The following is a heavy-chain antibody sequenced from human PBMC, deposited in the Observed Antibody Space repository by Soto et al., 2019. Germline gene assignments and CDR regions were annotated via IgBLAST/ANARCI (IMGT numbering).Heavy chain of an antibody. CDR3: ARDRYSSSWDKFDY. V-gene: IGHV3-11*06. J-gene: IGHJ4*02. CDR2: ISSSSSYT. Sequence: QVQLVESGGGLVKPGGSLRLSCAASGFTFSAYYMSWIRQAPGKGLEWVSYISSSSSYTNYADSVKGRFTISRDNAKNSLYLQMNSVRAEDTAVYYCARDRYSSSWDKFDYWGQGTLVTVSS. CDR1: GFTFSAYY. D-gene: IGHD6-13*01.